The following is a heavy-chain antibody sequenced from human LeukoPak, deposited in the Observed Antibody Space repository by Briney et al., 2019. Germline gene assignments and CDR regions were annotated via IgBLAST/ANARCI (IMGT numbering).Heavy chain of an antibody. V-gene: IGHV3-21*01. CDR3: ARDRLVRGIVVGYDY. D-gene: IGHD3-22*01. Sequence: GGSLRLSCAASGFTFSGSAMHWVRQAPGKGLEWVSSISSSSSYIYYADSVKGRFAISRDNAKNSLYLQMNSLRAEDTAVYYCARDRLVRGIVVGYDYWGQGTLVTVSS. CDR2: ISSSSSYI. J-gene: IGHJ4*02. CDR1: GFTFSGSA.